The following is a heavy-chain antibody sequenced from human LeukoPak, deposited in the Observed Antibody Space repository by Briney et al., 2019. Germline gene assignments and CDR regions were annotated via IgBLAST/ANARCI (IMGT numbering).Heavy chain of an antibody. CDR1: GFTFSSYT. Sequence: PGGSLRLSCSASGFTFSSYTMHWVRQAPGKGLEYVSAVSSNGGSTYYADSVKGRFTISRDNSKNTLYLQMSSLRAEDTAVYYCVPYYDVLTGFYTGYWGQGTLVTVSS. D-gene: IGHD3-9*01. V-gene: IGHV3-64D*06. CDR2: VSSNGGST. J-gene: IGHJ4*02. CDR3: VPYYDVLTGFYTGY.